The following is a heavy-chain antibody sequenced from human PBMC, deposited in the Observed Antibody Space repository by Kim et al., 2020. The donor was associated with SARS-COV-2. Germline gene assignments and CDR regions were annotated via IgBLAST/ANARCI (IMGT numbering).Heavy chain of an antibody. J-gene: IGHJ4*02. Sequence: ASVKVSCKVPVHFHIDISMHWVRQAPGEGLEWLGGYDTDSGVTLYRESLQGRVSMTEDTSTHTAFLELSNVRPDDTAAYFCVTAELDVWGQGSLVIVSS. V-gene: IGHV1-24*01. CDR3: VTAELDV. CDR1: VHFHIDIS. D-gene: IGHD1-7*01. CDR2: YDTDSGVT.